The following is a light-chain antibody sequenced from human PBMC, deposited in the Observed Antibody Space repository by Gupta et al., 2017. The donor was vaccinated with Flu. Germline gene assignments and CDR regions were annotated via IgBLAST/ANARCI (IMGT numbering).Light chain of an antibody. CDR2: RAS. CDR3: QQYHNWPRT. CDR1: QSVSSN. J-gene: IGKJ1*01. Sequence: GERATLSFRASQSVSSNLAWYQQKPGQAPRLLIYRASTRATDIPARFSGSGSGAEFTLTISSLQSEDFAVYYCQQYHNWPRTFGQGTKVEVK. V-gene: IGKV3-15*01.